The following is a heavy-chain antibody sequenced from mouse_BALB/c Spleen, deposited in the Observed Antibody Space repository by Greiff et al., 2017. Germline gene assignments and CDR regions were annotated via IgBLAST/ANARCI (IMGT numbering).Heavy chain of an antibody. CDR1: GYSFTGYY. D-gene: IGHD1-1*01. CDR3: ARTYGSSYWYFDV. J-gene: IGHJ1*01. V-gene: IGHV1-31*01. Sequence: VQLKESGPELVKPGASVKISCKASGYSFTGYYMHWVKQSHVKSLEWIGRINPYNGATSYNQNFKDKASLTVDKSSSTAYMELHSLTSEDSAVYYCARTYGSSYWYFDVWGAGTTVTVSS. CDR2: INPYNGAT.